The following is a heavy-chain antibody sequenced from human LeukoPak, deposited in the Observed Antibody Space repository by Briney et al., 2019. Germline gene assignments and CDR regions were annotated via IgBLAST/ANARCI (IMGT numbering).Heavy chain of an antibody. J-gene: IGHJ4*02. Sequence: GSLRLSCTASGFTFSNFWMGWVRQAPGKGLEWIGYIYYGGTTNINPSLKSRVTILVDTSKNQFSLKLSSVTAADTAVYYCARSNYYGLSDYWGQGTLVTVSS. CDR1: GFTFSNFW. CDR3: ARSNYYGLSDY. V-gene: IGHV4-59*01. D-gene: IGHD3-10*01. CDR2: IYYGGTT.